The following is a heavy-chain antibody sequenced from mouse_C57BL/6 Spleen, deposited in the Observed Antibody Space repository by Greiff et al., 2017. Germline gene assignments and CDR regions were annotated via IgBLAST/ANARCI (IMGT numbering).Heavy chain of an antibody. CDR1: GYTFTDYN. CDR2: INPNNGGT. J-gene: IGHJ3*01. Sequence: EVQLQQSGPELVKPGASVKIPCKASGYTFTDYNMDWVKQSHGKSLEWIGDINPNNGGTIYNQKFKGKATLTVDKSSSTAYMERRSLTSEDTAVYYCARSSDGYYAWFAYWGQGTLVTVSA. V-gene: IGHV1-18*01. CDR3: ARSSDGYYAWFAY. D-gene: IGHD2-3*01.